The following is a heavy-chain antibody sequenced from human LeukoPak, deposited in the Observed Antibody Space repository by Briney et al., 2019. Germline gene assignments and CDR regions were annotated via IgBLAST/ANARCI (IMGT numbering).Heavy chain of an antibody. J-gene: IGHJ6*02. CDR3: ARIGPYYYYYYGMGV. Sequence: SVKVSCKASGGTFSSYAISWARQAPGQGLEWMGGIIPIFGTANYAQKFQGRVTITADESTSTAYMELSSLRSEDTAVYYCARIGPYYYYYYGMGVWGQGTTVTVSS. V-gene: IGHV1-69*01. CDR2: IIPIFGTA. CDR1: GGTFSSYA.